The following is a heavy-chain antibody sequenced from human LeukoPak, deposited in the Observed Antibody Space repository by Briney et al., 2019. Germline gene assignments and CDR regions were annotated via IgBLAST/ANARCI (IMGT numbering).Heavy chain of an antibody. Sequence: GGPLRLSCSASGLSLSDYGMSWVRQAPGKGLEWVSYITVNSVRIYADSVKGRFTISRDNDKNSVYLQMNTLRDEDTAVYYCTRGRYQFLGPNDCWGQGSQVTVSS. CDR1: GLSLSDYG. V-gene: IGHV3-11*06. CDR3: TRGRYQFLGPNDC. CDR2: ITVNSVR. J-gene: IGHJ4*02. D-gene: IGHD2-2*01.